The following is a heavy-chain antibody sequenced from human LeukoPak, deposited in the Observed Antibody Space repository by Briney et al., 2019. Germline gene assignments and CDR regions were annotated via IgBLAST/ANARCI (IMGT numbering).Heavy chain of an antibody. CDR3: ARDLSTIFGVVIYFDY. CDR1: GYTFTSYG. CDR2: ISAYNGNT. Sequence: GASVKVSCKASGYTFTSYGISWVRQAPGQGLEWMGWISAYNGNTNYAQKLQGRVIMTTDTSTSTAYMELRSLRSDDTAVYYCARDLSTIFGVVIYFDYWGQGTLVTVSS. V-gene: IGHV1-18*01. J-gene: IGHJ4*02. D-gene: IGHD3-3*01.